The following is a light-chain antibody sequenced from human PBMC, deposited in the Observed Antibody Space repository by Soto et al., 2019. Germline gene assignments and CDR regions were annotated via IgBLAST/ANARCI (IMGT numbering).Light chain of an antibody. CDR2: AAS. Sequence: DIQMTQSPSSLSESVGDRVTITCLASQNMSIYLNWYQQKPGKAPKFLISAASNLRSGVPSRFSGSGSGTVFTLTISSLQIEDSATYYCQQAYNPPLTFGGGTKVEIK. CDR3: QQAYNPPLT. V-gene: IGKV1-39*01. CDR1: QNMSIY. J-gene: IGKJ4*01.